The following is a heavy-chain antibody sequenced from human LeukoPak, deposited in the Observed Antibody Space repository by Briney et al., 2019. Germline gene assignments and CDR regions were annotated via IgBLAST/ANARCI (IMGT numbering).Heavy chain of an antibody. Sequence: KTSETLSLTCTVSGGSISSSSYYWGWIRQPPGKGLEWIGSIYYSGSTYYNPSLKSRVTISVDTSKNQFSLKLSSVTAADTAVYYCARHARIAAASTPEHFQHWGQGTLVTVSS. D-gene: IGHD6-13*01. J-gene: IGHJ1*01. V-gene: IGHV4-39*01. CDR2: IYYSGST. CDR1: GGSISSSSYY. CDR3: ARHARIAAASTPEHFQH.